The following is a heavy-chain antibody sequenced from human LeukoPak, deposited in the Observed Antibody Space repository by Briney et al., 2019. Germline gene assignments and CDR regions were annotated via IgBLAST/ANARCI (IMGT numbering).Heavy chain of an antibody. CDR2: INPNSGGT. CDR3: ARGYDFWSGYLTRKYYYYYMDV. D-gene: IGHD3-3*01. J-gene: IGHJ6*03. V-gene: IGHV1-2*02. Sequence: ALVKVSCKASGYTFTGYYMHWVRQAPGQGLEWMGWINPNSGGTNYAQKFQGRVTMTRDTSISTAYMELSRLRSDDTAVYYCARGYDFWSGYLTRKYYYYYMDVWGKGTTVTVSS. CDR1: GYTFTGYY.